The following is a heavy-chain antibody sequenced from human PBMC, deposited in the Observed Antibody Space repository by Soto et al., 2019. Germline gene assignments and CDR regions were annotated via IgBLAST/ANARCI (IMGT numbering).Heavy chain of an antibody. J-gene: IGHJ6*02. Sequence: ASVKVSCKVSGYTLTELSIHWVRQAPGKGPEWMGGFDPEDGETIYAQKFQGRVTMTEDTSAYTAYMELSSLRSEDTAVYYCATDLTAVPYYYYGMDVWGQGTTVTVS. CDR2: FDPEDGET. CDR3: ATDLTAVPYYYYGMDV. CDR1: GYTLTELS. D-gene: IGHD1-1*01. V-gene: IGHV1-24*01.